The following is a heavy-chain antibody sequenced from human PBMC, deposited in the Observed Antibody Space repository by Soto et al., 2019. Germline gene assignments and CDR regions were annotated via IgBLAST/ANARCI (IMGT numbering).Heavy chain of an antibody. J-gene: IGHJ6*02. D-gene: IGHD4-17*01. Sequence: PSETLSLTCTVSGGSISTSAYYWGWIRQPPGKGLEWIGSISYSGSTSYNASLQSRVTISVDKSKNLLSLKLISVTAADTAVYFCAGPAYAGNIGAMDVWGQGTTVTVSS. CDR2: ISYSGST. V-gene: IGHV4-39*02. CDR1: GGSISTSAYY. CDR3: AGPAYAGNIGAMDV.